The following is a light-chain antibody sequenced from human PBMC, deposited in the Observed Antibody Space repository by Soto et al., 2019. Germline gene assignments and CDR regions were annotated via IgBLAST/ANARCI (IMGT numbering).Light chain of an antibody. V-gene: IGKV3D-15*02. CDR1: ETVATN. CDR2: GAS. CDR3: QQYGSSART. J-gene: IGKJ1*01. Sequence: EVVMTQSPATLSASPGERATLSCWASETVATNLAWYQQKPGQAPRLLISGASTRAAGISDRFRGSGSGTEFTLTISSLRSEDFAVYYCQQYGSSARTFGQGTKVEIK.